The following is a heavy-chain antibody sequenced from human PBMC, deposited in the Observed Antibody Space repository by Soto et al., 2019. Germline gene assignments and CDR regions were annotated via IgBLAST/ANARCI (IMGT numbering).Heavy chain of an antibody. V-gene: IGHV3-7*01. CDR2: IKQDGSEK. CDR1: GFTFSSYW. D-gene: IGHD3-10*01. Sequence: EVQLVESGGGLVQPGGSLRLSCAASGFTFSSYWMSWVRQAPGKGLAWVANIKQDGSEKYYVDSVKGRFTISRDNAKNPLYLQMNSQRAEDTAVYYCARYGGYFDYWGQGTLVTVSS. J-gene: IGHJ4*02. CDR3: ARYGGYFDY.